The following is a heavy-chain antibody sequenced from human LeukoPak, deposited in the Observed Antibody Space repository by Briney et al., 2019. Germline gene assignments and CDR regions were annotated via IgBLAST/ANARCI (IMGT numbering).Heavy chain of an antibody. V-gene: IGHV4-39*07. J-gene: IGHJ3*02. CDR3: ARYRNEALFAFDI. CDR1: GGSISSSSYY. Sequence: SETLSLTCTVSGGSISSSSYYWGWIRQPPGKGLEWIGSIYYSGNTDYNPSLKSRVTISVDTSKNQFSLRLNSVTAADTAVYYCARYRNEALFAFDIWGQGTMVTVSS. D-gene: IGHD1-14*01. CDR2: IYYSGNT.